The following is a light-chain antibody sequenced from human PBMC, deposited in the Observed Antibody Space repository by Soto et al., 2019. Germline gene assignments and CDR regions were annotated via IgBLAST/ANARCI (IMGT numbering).Light chain of an antibody. CDR2: DGS. CDR1: SSDIGSYNL. V-gene: IGLV2-23*01. Sequence: QSALTQPASVSGSPGQSITISCTGTSSDIGSYNLVSWYQHHPGKAPKLIIFDGSKRPSGASDRFSGSKSGNTASLTISGLQAEDEAEYYCCSYAGLGSVVFGGGTMLTVL. CDR3: CSYAGLGSVV. J-gene: IGLJ2*01.